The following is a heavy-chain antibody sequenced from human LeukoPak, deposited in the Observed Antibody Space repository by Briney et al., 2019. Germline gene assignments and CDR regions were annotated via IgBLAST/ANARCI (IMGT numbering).Heavy chain of an antibody. Sequence: GRSLGLSCAASGFTFSSYGMHWVRQPPGKGLEWVAVIWYDGSNKYYADSVKGRFTISRDDSKNTLYLQMNSLTAEDTAVYYCARDPRRDGYNLSWFDPWGQGTLVTVSS. J-gene: IGHJ5*02. CDR3: ARDPRRDGYNLSWFDP. CDR1: GFTFSSYG. D-gene: IGHD5-24*01. CDR2: IWYDGSNK. V-gene: IGHV3-33*01.